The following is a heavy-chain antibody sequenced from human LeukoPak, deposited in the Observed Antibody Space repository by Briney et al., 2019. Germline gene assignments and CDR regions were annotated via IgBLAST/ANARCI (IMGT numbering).Heavy chain of an antibody. D-gene: IGHD3-22*01. CDR1: GFTVSSKY. Sequence: PGGSLRLSCAASGFTVSSKYMTWVRQAPGKGLEWVSVIYRGGNTYYADSVKGRFSISRDNSKNTVFLQMNSLRAEDTAVYYCAKTVTITMICYMDVRGKGTTVTISS. V-gene: IGHV3-53*01. J-gene: IGHJ6*03. CDR3: AKTVTITMICYMDV. CDR2: IYRGGNT.